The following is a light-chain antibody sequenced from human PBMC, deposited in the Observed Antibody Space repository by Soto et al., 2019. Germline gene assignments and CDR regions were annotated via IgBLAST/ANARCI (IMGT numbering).Light chain of an antibody. CDR3: QQYGSSPTGLT. Sequence: EIVLTQSPGTLSLSPGERATLSCRASQSVSSSYLAWYQQKPGQAPRLLIYGASSRATGIPDRFSGSGSGTDFTLTISRLEPEDLAVYYCQQYGSSPTGLTFGGGNKVEIK. CDR1: QSVSSSY. CDR2: GAS. J-gene: IGKJ4*01. V-gene: IGKV3-20*01.